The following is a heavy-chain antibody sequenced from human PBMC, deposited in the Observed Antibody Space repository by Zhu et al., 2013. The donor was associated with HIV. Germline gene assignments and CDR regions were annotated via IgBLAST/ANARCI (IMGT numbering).Heavy chain of an antibody. V-gene: IGHV1-24*01. CDR3: ATGPTYSVSPA. CDR2: FDIEQGET. D-gene: IGHD3-16*01. J-gene: IGHJ5*02. Sequence: QVQLVQSGAEVKKPGASVKVSCKASGYTLTELSMHWVRQAPGRGLEWVGGFDIEQGETIYAQKFQDRVTLTEDTSTDTAFMELTSLRSEDTAVYYCATGPTYSVSPAWGQGALVTSLL. CDR1: GYTLTELS.